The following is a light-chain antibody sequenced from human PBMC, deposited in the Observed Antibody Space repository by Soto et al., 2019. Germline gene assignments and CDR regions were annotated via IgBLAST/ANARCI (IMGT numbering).Light chain of an antibody. V-gene: IGKV1-5*01. CDR1: QSISSW. J-gene: IGKJ4*01. CDR3: QQYNSYSPLT. Sequence: DIQMTQSPSTLSASVGDRVTITCRASQSISSWLAWYHQKPGKAPKLLIYDASSLESGVPSRFSGSGSGTEFTLTIRSLQRDDFATYCCQQYNSYSPLTFGGGTKVEIK. CDR2: DAS.